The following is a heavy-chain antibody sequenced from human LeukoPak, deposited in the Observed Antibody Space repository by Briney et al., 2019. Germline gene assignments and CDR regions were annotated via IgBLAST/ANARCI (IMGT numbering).Heavy chain of an antibody. V-gene: IGHV5-51*01. CDR2: IYPGDSDT. CDR3: ARLIVGSSSTGWFDP. Sequence: GESLKISCQCSGYTFTSYWIGWVRQMPGKGLQWMGIIYPGDSDTTYSPSFQGQVTISADKSISTAYLQWSSLKASDTAIYYCARLIVGSSSTGWFDPWGQGTLVTVSS. D-gene: IGHD6-6*01. CDR1: GYTFTSYW. J-gene: IGHJ5*02.